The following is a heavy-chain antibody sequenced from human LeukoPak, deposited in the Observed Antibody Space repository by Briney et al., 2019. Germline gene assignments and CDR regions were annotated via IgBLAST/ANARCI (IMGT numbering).Heavy chain of an antibody. CDR2: IYPRDGST. Sequence: ASVEVSCKASGYTFTSNYIHWVRQAPGQGLEWMGMIYPRDGSTSYAQKFQGRVTVTRDTSTSTVHMELSGLRSEDTAVYYCARDQEGFDYWGQGTLVTVSS. CDR3: ARDQEGFDY. J-gene: IGHJ4*02. V-gene: IGHV1-46*01. CDR1: GYTFTSNY.